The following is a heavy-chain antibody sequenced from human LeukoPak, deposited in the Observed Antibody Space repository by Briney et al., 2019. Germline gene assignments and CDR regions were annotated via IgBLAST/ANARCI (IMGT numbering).Heavy chain of an antibody. D-gene: IGHD3-22*01. Sequence: GGSVRLSCAASGFTFSSYWMHWVRQAPGKGLVCVSRINSDGSFTIYADSVKGRFTISRDNAKNTLYLQMNSLRAEDTAVYYCARGLPYDSSGYYPFDYWGQGTLVTVSS. J-gene: IGHJ4*02. CDR3: ARGLPYDSSGYYPFDY. V-gene: IGHV3-74*01. CDR1: GFTFSSYW. CDR2: INSDGSFT.